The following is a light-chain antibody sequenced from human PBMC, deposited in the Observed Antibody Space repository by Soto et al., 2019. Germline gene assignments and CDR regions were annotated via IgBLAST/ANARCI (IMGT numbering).Light chain of an antibody. CDR2: DVS. J-gene: IGLJ1*01. Sequence: QSLLAQPSPLSGSPGQSNTISSTGTSSDVGSYNSVSWYQQYPGKAPTLMIHDVSNRPSGVSNRFSGSKSGNTASLTISGLQAEDEADYYCSSFTSSSSYVFGSGTKVTVL. CDR3: SSFTSSSSYV. CDR1: SSDVGSYNS. V-gene: IGLV2-14*03.